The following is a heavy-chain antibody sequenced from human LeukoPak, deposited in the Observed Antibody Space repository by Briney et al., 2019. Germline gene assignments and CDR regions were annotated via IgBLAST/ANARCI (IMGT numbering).Heavy chain of an antibody. D-gene: IGHD3-3*01. V-gene: IGHV3-74*01. CDR3: GTSRWSGVVDS. CDR2: IDRDGLRE. CDR1: TRYFTNYW. J-gene: IGHJ5*01. Sequence: GGSLRLSCTASTRYFTNYWMHWVRQVPGKGLAWLSRIDRDGLREDYADSVRGRFTIFRHNAKSTTYLQMNSLRAEDTAVYYCGTSRWSGVVDSWGQGTLVTVSS.